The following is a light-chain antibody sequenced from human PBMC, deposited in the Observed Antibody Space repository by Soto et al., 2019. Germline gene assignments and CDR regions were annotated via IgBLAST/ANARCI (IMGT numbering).Light chain of an antibody. CDR1: SSAIGGYNY. Sequence: QSALTQPASVSGSPGQSITISCTGTSSAIGGYNYISWYQQLPGKAPKFIIYDVRNRPSGVSNRFSGSRSGNTASLTISGLQAEDEADYYCSSYTSSSTVIFGGGTKLTVL. J-gene: IGLJ2*01. V-gene: IGLV2-14*01. CDR2: DVR. CDR3: SSYTSSSTVI.